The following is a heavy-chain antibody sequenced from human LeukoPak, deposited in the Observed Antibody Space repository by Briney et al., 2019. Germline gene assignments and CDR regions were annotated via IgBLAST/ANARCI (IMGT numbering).Heavy chain of an antibody. V-gene: IGHV4-34*01. Sequence: SETLSLTCAVYGGSFSGYYWSWIRQPPGKGLEWIGEINHSGSTSYNPSLKSRVTISVDTSKNQFSLKLSSVTAADTAVYYCARAWATGVRGSLNWFDPWGQGTLVTVPS. D-gene: IGHD3-10*01. J-gene: IGHJ5*02. CDR1: GGSFSGYY. CDR3: ARAWATGVRGSLNWFDP. CDR2: INHSGST.